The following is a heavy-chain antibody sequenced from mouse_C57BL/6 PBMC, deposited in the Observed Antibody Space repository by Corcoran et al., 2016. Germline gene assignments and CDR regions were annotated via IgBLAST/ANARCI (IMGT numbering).Heavy chain of an antibody. Sequence: QIQLVQSGPELKKPGETVKISCKASGYTFTTYGMSWVKQAPGKGLKWMGWINTYSGVPTYADDFKGRFAFSLETSASTAYLQINNLKNEDEATYFCARPAQATLYAMDYWGQGTSVTVSS. J-gene: IGHJ4*01. D-gene: IGHD3-2*02. CDR3: ARPAQATLYAMDY. CDR1: GYTFTTYG. CDR2: INTYSGVP. V-gene: IGHV9-3*01.